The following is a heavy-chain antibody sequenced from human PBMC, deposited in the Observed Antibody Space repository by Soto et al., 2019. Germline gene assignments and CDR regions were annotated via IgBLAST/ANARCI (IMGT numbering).Heavy chain of an antibody. CDR3: ARVGRFYDSGVWGGYFGH. CDR2: LYYSGVT. D-gene: IGHD3-16*01. Sequence: QVQLQVSGPGLVKPSQTLSLTCTVSGASISSGGYYWSWIRQDPGKGLEWIGYLYYSGVTYYNSFLKSRLTISVDTSKNQFSLELNSVTAADTAVYYCARVGRFYDSGVWGGYFGHWGQGTLVTVTS. CDR1: GASISSGGYY. J-gene: IGHJ4*02. V-gene: IGHV4-31*03.